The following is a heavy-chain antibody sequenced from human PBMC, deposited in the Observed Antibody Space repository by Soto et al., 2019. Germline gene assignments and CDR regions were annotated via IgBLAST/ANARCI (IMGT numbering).Heavy chain of an antibody. J-gene: IGHJ4*02. V-gene: IGHV1-58*01. CDR1: GFTFTSSA. D-gene: IGHD3-3*01. Sequence: ASVKVSCKASGFTFTSSAVQWVRQARGQRLEWIGWIVVGSGNTNYAQKFQERVTITRDMSTSTAYMELSSLRSEDTAVYYCAAEFSSYYDFWSGPPPHYWGQGTLVTVSS. CDR2: IVVGSGNT. CDR3: AAEFSSYYDFWSGPPPHY.